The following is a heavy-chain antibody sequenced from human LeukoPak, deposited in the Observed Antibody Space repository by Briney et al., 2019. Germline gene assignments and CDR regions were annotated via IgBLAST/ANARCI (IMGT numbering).Heavy chain of an antibody. V-gene: IGHV4-59*01. CDR1: GGSISSYY. CDR2: IYYSGST. CDR3: ARDRDAFDI. J-gene: IGHJ3*02. Sequence: SETLSLTCTVSGGSISSYYWSWIRQPPGKGLEWIGYIYYSGSTNYNPSLKSRVTISVDTSKNQFSLKLSSVTAADTAVYYCARDRDAFDILGQGTMVTVSS.